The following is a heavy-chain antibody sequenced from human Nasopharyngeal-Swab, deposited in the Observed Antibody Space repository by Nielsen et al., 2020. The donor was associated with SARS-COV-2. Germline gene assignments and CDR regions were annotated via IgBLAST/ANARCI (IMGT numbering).Heavy chain of an antibody. CDR1: GYTFTSYD. Sequence: ASVKVSCKASGYTFTSYDINWVRQATGQGLEWMGWMNPNSGNTGYAQKFQGRVTMTRNTSISTAYMELSSLRSEDTAVYYCTRAVAMASLLGRNNWFDPWGQGTLVTVSS. D-gene: IGHD6-19*01. CDR3: TRAVAMASLLGRNNWFDP. V-gene: IGHV1-8*01. J-gene: IGHJ5*02. CDR2: MNPNSGNT.